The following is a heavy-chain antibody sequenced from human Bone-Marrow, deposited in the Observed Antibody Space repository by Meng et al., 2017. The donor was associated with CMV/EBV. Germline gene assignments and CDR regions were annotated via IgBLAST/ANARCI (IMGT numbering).Heavy chain of an antibody. CDR2: SKSRTDGGTT. J-gene: IGHJ4*02. Sequence: DAGSSWVRQATRKGLEWVGRSKSRTDGGTTDYAETVKGRFTISRDDSKNTMYLKVNSLKTEDTAVYYCTTDDIGDYIWGSYRYTPDYWGQGTLVTVSS. D-gene: IGHD3-16*02. CDR1: DAG. CDR3: TTDDIGDYIWGSYRYTPDY. V-gene: IGHV3-15*01.